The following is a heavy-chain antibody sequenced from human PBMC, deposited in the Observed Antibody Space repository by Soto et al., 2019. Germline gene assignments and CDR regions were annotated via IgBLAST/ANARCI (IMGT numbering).Heavy chain of an antibody. Sequence: EVPLLESGGDLVQPGGSLRVSCAASGFPFSDYAMSWVRQAPGKGLEWVSSISASGGTKYYADSLKGRFTISRDNSKNTLFLEMTSLRGEDTAVFYCAKEGQSSAGSRGAESWGQGTLVTVSS. D-gene: IGHD6-13*01. CDR1: GFPFSDYA. V-gene: IGHV3-23*01. J-gene: IGHJ5*02. CDR3: AKEGQSSAGSRGAES. CDR2: ISASGGTK.